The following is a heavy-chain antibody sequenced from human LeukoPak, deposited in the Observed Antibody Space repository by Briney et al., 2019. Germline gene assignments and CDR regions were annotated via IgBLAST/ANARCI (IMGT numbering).Heavy chain of an antibody. CDR1: GFTFSSYA. CDR3: AKSLNDILTGYFESHNY. D-gene: IGHD3-9*01. J-gene: IGHJ4*02. Sequence: GGSLRLSCAASGFTFSSYAMSWVRQTPGKGLEWVSAISGSGGSTYYADSVKGRFTISRDNSKNTLYLQMNSLRAEDTAVYYCAKSLNDILTGYFESHNYWGQGTLVTVSS. V-gene: IGHV3-23*01. CDR2: ISGSGGST.